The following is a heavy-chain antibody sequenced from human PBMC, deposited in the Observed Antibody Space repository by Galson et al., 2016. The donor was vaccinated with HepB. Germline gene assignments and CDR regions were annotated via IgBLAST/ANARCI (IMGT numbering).Heavy chain of an antibody. Sequence: SLRLSCAASGFTFSDYYMSWIRQAPGKGLEWVSYISGSTRSYISGSSGYTNYADSVEGRFTISRDNAKNSLYLQMNSLRAEDTAVYYCARVRCREYQLLRDPVYYYFYMGVWGKGTTVTVSS. CDR3: ARVRCREYQLLRDPVYYYFYMGV. V-gene: IGHV3-11*06. J-gene: IGHJ6*03. D-gene: IGHD2-2*01. CDR1: GFTFSDYY. CDR2: ISGSTRSYISGSSGYT.